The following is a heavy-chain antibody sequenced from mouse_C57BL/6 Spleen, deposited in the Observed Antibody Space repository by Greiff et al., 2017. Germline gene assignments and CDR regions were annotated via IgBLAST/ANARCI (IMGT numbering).Heavy chain of an antibody. V-gene: IGHV1-82*01. Sequence: VQLVESGPELVKPGASVKISCKASGYAFSSSWMNWVKQRPGKGLEWIGRIYPGDGDTNYNGKFKGKATLTADKSSSPAYMQLSSLTSEDSAVYFCARSSSGYYFDYWGQGTTLTVSS. CDR1: GYAFSSSW. CDR2: IYPGDGDT. J-gene: IGHJ2*01. CDR3: ARSSSGYYFDY. D-gene: IGHD3-2*02.